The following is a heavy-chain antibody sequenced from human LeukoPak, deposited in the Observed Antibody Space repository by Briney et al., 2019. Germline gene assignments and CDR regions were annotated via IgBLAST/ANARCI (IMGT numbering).Heavy chain of an antibody. CDR1: GYRFTDYW. CDR3: ARSSAPGIAVSPFDF. D-gene: IGHD6-19*01. J-gene: IGHJ4*02. Sequence: GESLKISCKGFGYRFTDYWIGWVRQVPGKGLEWMGIIHPGDSDTRYSPSLQGQVTISADKSISTAYLQWSSLKASDTAIFYCARSSAPGIAVSPFDFWGQGTLVTVSS. V-gene: IGHV5-51*01. CDR2: IHPGDSDT.